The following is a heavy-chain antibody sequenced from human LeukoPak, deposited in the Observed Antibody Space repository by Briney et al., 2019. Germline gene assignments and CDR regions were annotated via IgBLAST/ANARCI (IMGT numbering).Heavy chain of an antibody. CDR3: AHSGTVTSPHDAFDV. Sequence: SGPTLVKPTQTLTLTCTFSGFSLSSSGVGVGWIRQPPGKALEWLALIYWDDDKRYSPSLKSRLTITKDTSKNQVVLTLTNMDPVDTGTYYCAHSGTVTSPHDAFDVWGQGTMVTVS. CDR2: IYWDDDK. V-gene: IGHV2-5*02. D-gene: IGHD4-17*01. J-gene: IGHJ3*01. CDR1: GFSLSSSGVG.